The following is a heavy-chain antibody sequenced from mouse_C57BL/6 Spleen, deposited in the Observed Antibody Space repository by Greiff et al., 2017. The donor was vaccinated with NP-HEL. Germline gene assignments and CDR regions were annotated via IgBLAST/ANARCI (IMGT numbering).Heavy chain of an antibody. CDR1: GYTFTDYY. D-gene: IGHD3-1*01. Sequence: EVQLQQSGPELVKPGASVKISCKASGYTFTDYYMNWVKQSHGKSLEWIGDINPNNGGTSYNQKFKGKATLTVDKSSSTAYMELRSLTSEDSAVYYCARSGWVSYFDYWGQGTTLTVSS. J-gene: IGHJ2*01. CDR3: ARSGWVSYFDY. V-gene: IGHV1-26*01. CDR2: INPNNGGT.